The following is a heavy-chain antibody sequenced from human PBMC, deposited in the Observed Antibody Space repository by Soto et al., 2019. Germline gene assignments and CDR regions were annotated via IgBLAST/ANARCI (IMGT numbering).Heavy chain of an antibody. CDR2: IWYDGSNK. CDR3: ARGDCTNGVCYEFPFDY. V-gene: IGHV3-33*01. CDR1: GFTFSSYG. D-gene: IGHD2-8*01. Sequence: GGSLRLSCAASGFTFSSYGMHWVRQAPGKGLEWVAVIWYDGSNKYYADSVKGRFTISRDNSKNTLYLQMNSLRAEDTAVYYCARGDCTNGVCYEFPFDYWGQGTLVTVSS. J-gene: IGHJ4*02.